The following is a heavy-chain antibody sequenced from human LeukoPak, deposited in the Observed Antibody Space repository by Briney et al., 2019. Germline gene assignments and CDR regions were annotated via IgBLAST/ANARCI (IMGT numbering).Heavy chain of an antibody. J-gene: IGHJ4*02. CDR3: ARRDGDY. Sequence: SETLSLTCTVSGGSISSSTYYWGWIRQPPGKGLEWIGNIYYSGSTYYNPSLKSRVTISVDTSKNQFSLKLSSVTAADTAVYYCARRDGDYWGQGTLVTVSS. CDR1: GGSISSSTYY. D-gene: IGHD5-24*01. CDR2: IYYSGST. V-gene: IGHV4-39*07.